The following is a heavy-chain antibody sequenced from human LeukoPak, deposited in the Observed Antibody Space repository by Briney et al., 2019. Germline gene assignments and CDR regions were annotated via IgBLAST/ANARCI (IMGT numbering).Heavy chain of an antibody. Sequence: SETLSLTCTVSGGSISIYYWNWIRQPPGKGLEWIGSIYNSGSTNYNPSLKSRVTISGDTSKNQFSLKLSSVTAADTAVYYCARVQYYFDYWGQGTLVTVSS. CDR3: ARVQYYFDY. CDR2: IYNSGST. V-gene: IGHV4-59*12. CDR1: GGSISIYY. J-gene: IGHJ4*02.